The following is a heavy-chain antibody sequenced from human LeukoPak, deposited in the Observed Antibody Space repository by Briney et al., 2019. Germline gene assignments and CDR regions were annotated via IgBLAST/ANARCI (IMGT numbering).Heavy chain of an antibody. V-gene: IGHV3-21*01. Sequence: GGSLRLSCAASGFTFSSYTLNWVRQAPGKGLEWVSSISSSSSYIYYADSVKGRFTISRDNAKNSLYLQMNSLRAEDTAVYYCARDYGGSSPFDYWGQGTLVTVSS. CDR3: ARDYGGSSPFDY. CDR2: ISSSSSYI. J-gene: IGHJ4*02. D-gene: IGHD4-23*01. CDR1: GFTFSSYT.